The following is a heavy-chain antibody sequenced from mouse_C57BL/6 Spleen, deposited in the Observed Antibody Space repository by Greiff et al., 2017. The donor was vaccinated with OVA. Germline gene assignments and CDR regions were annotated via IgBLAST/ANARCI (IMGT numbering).Heavy chain of an antibody. J-gene: IGHJ2*01. CDR3: ANYDYDMGFDY. CDR2: IYPGDGDT. D-gene: IGHD2-4*01. CDR1: GYAFSSSW. V-gene: IGHV1-82*01. Sequence: VQLKQSGPELVKPGASVKISCKASGYAFSSSWMNWVKQRPGKGLEWIGRIYPGDGDTNYNGKFKGKATLTADKSSSTAYMQLSSLTSEDSAVYFCANYDYDMGFDYWGQGTTLTVSS.